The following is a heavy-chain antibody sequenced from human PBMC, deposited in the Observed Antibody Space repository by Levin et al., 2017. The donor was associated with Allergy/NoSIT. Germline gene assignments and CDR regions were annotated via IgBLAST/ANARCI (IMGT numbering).Heavy chain of an antibody. CDR3: ARFRLYDYIWGSYRYGAFDI. CDR2: INHSGST. Sequence: SETLSLTCAVYGGSFSGYYWSWIRQPPGKGLEWIGEINHSGSTNYNPSLKSRVTISVDTSKNQFSLKLSSVTAADTAVYYCARFRLYDYIWGSYRYGAFDIWGQGTMVTVSS. D-gene: IGHD3-16*02. J-gene: IGHJ3*02. V-gene: IGHV4-34*01. CDR1: GGSFSGYY.